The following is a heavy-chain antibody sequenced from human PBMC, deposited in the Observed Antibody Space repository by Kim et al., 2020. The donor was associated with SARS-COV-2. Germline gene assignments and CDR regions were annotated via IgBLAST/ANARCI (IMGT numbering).Heavy chain of an antibody. V-gene: IGHV4-4*09. CDR3: ARYSSSWNRFDP. Sequence: NCNPSLKSRVTLLVDTSNSQFSLKLSSVTAADTAVYYCARYSSSWNRFDPWGQGTLVTVSS. J-gene: IGHJ5*02. D-gene: IGHD6-6*01.